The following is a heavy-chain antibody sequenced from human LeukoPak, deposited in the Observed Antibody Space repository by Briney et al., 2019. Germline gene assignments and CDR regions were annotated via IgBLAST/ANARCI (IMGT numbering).Heavy chain of an antibody. V-gene: IGHV3-53*04. CDR3: ARGAYGGPFDC. Sequence: PGGSLILSCAASGFNVSSNYMSWVRQAPGKGLEWVSVLYSVGGTYYADSVQGRFTISRHNSRNTLYLQLNSLRPEDTAVYYCARGAYGGPFDCWGQGTLVTVSS. J-gene: IGHJ4*02. D-gene: IGHD4/OR15-4a*01. CDR1: GFNVSSNY. CDR2: LYSVGGT.